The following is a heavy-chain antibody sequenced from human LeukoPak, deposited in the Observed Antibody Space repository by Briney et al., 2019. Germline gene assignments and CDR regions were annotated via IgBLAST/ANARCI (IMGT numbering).Heavy chain of an antibody. D-gene: IGHD5-18*01. CDR1: GGSISSGGYY. Sequence: SETLSLTCTVSGGSISSGGYYWSWIRQHPGKGLEWIGYIYYSGSTYYNPSLKSRVTISLDTSKNKFSLKLSSVTAADTAVYYCARQTATYYYMDVWGKGTTVTVSS. J-gene: IGHJ6*03. CDR2: IYYSGST. V-gene: IGHV4-31*03. CDR3: ARQTATYYYMDV.